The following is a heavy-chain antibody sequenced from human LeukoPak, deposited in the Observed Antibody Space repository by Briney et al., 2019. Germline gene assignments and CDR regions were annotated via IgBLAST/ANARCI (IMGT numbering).Heavy chain of an antibody. CDR1: GFTFSSYS. CDR3: ARGMRGDWFDP. Sequence: PGGSLRLSCAASGFTFSSYSMNWVRQAPGKGLEWVSSISSSSSYIYYADSVKGRSTISRDNAKNSLYLQMNSLRAEDTAVYYCARGMRGDWFDPWGQGTLVTVSS. J-gene: IGHJ5*02. CDR2: ISSSSSYI. D-gene: IGHD3-16*01. V-gene: IGHV3-21*01.